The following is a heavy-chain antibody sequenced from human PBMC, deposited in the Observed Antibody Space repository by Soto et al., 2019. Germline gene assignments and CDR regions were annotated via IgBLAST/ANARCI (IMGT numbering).Heavy chain of an antibody. J-gene: IGHJ3*02. CDR2: IYSGGST. V-gene: IGHV3-66*01. D-gene: IGHD4-17*01. CDR3: ARDLGINAYGDSNHAFDI. CDR1: GFTVSSNY. Sequence: GGSLRLSCAASGFTVSSNYMSWVRQAPGKGLEWVSVIYSGGSTYYADSVKGRFTISRDNSKNTLYLQMNSLRAEDTAVYYWARDLGINAYGDSNHAFDIWGQGTMVTVSS.